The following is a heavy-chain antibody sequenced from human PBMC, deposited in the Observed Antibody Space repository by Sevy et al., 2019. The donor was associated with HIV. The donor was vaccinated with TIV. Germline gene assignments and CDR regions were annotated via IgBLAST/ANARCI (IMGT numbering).Heavy chain of an antibody. Sequence: ASVKVSCKASGGTFSSYGISWVRQAPGQGLEWMGGIIPILGTVNYEQKFQGRVTITADESTKTAYMELGSHRSEDTAVYYWARGGGNGWYYFDYWGQETLVTVSS. V-gene: IGHV1-69*13. CDR1: GGTFSSYG. CDR2: IIPILGTV. CDR3: ARGGGNGWYYFDY. D-gene: IGHD6-19*01. J-gene: IGHJ4*02.